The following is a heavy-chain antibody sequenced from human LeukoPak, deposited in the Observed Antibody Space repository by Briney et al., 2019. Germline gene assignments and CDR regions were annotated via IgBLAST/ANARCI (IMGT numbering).Heavy chain of an antibody. Sequence: PGGSLRLSCATSGFTFTSYGTNWVRQAPGKGLEWVSYISSSGSMLHYADSVEGRFTISRDNAKNSLYLQMSSLRVEDTAVYYCTRRPYSSSWYYFDYWGQGTLVTVSS. CDR2: ISSSGSML. CDR3: TRRPYSSSWYYFDY. J-gene: IGHJ4*02. V-gene: IGHV3-48*04. D-gene: IGHD6-13*01. CDR1: GFTFTSYG.